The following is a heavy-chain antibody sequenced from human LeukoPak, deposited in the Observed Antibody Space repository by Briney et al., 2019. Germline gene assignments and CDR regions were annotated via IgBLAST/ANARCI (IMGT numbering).Heavy chain of an antibody. CDR2: IFPSGGEI. J-gene: IGHJ4*02. CDR3: ATYRQVLLPFES. V-gene: IGHV3-23*01. D-gene: IGHD2-8*02. Sequence: GGSLRLSCAASGFTFSSYAMSWVRQAPGKGLEWVSSIFPSGGEIHYADSVRGRFTISRDNSKSTLSLQMNSLRAEDTAIYYCATYRQVLLPFESWGQGTLVTVSS. CDR1: GFTFSSYA.